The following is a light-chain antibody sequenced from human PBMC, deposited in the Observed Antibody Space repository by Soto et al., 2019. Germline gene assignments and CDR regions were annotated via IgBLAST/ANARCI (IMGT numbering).Light chain of an antibody. CDR1: QSISTW. Sequence: IHMTQSPSTLSASVVYRVTITCLASQSISTWLAWYQQKPGKAPKLLIYDVSSLESGVPSRFSGSGSGTEFTLTISSLQSEDFAIYYCQQYNSYPITFGQGTRLEIK. V-gene: IGKV1-5*01. J-gene: IGKJ5*01. CDR2: DVS. CDR3: QQYNSYPIT.